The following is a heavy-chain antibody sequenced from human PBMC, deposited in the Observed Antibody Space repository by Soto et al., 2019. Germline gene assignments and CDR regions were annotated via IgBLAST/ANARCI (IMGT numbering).Heavy chain of an antibody. CDR1: GYTFTSYD. J-gene: IGHJ3*01. CDR2: MNPNSGNT. CDR3: ARERSSGAFDL. V-gene: IGHV1-8*01. Sequence: QVQLVQSGAEVKKPGASVKVSCKTSGYTFTSYDINWVRQATGQGLEWMGWMNPNSGNTAYAQKFQVRVTMTMNTFISTAYMELSSLRSEDTAVYYWARERSSGAFDLLGQGTMVTVSS. D-gene: IGHD1-26*01.